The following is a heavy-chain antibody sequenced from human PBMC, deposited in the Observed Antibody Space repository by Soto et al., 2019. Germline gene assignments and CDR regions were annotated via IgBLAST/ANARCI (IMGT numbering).Heavy chain of an antibody. CDR2: ISSSSSTI. V-gene: IGHV3-48*01. CDR3: ARDIRTRFGVVEYYFDY. CDR1: GFTFSSYS. J-gene: IGHJ4*02. Sequence: GGSLRLSCAASGFTFSSYSMNWVRQAPGKGLEWVSYISSSSSTIYYADSVKGRFTISRDNAKNSLYLQMNSLRAEDTAVYYCARDIRTRFGVVEYYFDYWGQGTLVTVSS. D-gene: IGHD3-3*01.